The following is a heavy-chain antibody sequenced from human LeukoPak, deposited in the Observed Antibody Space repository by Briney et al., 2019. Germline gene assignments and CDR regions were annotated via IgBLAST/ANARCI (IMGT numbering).Heavy chain of an antibody. V-gene: IGHV4-34*01. CDR1: GGSFSGYY. J-gene: IGHJ4*02. CDR3: ARGQEPPASHIVVLTADFDY. Sequence: SETLSLTCAVYGGSFSGYYWSWIRQPPGKGLEWLGEINHSGSTNYSPSLKRRVNISIDTSKNHFSLRLSSATAADTAVYYCARGQEPPASHIVVLTADFDYWGQGSLVTVSS. CDR2: INHSGST. D-gene: IGHD2-21*02.